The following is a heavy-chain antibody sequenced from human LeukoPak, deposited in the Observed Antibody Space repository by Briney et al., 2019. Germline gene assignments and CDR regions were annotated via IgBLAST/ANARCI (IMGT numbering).Heavy chain of an antibody. D-gene: IGHD3-10*01. V-gene: IGHV1-69*06. CDR3: ARTATISMLRGVTIWGFDY. CDR2: IIPIFGTA. Sequence: ALVKVSCKASGGTFSSYAISWVRQTPGQGLEWMGGIIPIFGTANYAQKFQGRVTITADKSTSTAYMQLSSLRSEDTAVYYCARTATISMLRGVTIWGFDYWGQGTRVTVSS. J-gene: IGHJ4*02. CDR1: GGTFSSYA.